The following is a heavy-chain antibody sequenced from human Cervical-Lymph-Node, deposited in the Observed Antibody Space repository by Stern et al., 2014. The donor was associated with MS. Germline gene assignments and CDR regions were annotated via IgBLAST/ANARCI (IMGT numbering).Heavy chain of an antibody. CDR1: GFSLSSDGMC. J-gene: IGHJ6*02. D-gene: IGHD1-26*01. Sequence: QVTLRESGPAVVKPTQTLTLTCTFSGFSLSSDGMCVTWIRQPPGKALEWLALIDWTNDKEYKKSLKTRRTTSKETPKNKVGLTMTNIDPMDTATYYCARMVGATGYYYDVDVWCQGTTFTVSS. CDR2: IDWTNDK. CDR3: ARMVGATGYYYDVDV. V-gene: IGHV2-70*01.